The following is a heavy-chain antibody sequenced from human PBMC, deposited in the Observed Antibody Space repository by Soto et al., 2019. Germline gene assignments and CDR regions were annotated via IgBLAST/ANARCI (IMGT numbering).Heavy chain of an antibody. CDR2: IYYSGST. CDR1: GGSISSSSYY. D-gene: IGHD2-8*01. CDR3: ARRGSICTNGVCKNWFDP. J-gene: IGHJ5*02. V-gene: IGHV4-39*01. Sequence: SETLSLTCTVSGGSISSSSYYWGWIRQPPGKGLEWIGSIYYSGSTYYNPSLKSRVTISVDTSKNQFSLKLSSVTAADTAVYYCARRGSICTNGVCKNWFDPWGQGTLVTVSS.